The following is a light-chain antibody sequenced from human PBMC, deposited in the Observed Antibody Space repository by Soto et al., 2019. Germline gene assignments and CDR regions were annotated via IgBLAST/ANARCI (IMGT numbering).Light chain of an antibody. Sequence: EIVLTQSPGTLSLSPGERATLSCRASQSVSSTYLAWYQQKPGRAPSLLIYGASRRATGIPYRFSGSWSVTDFTLTISRLEPEDFSVYYCQQYERSATTFGGGTKVEIK. J-gene: IGKJ4*01. CDR1: QSVSSTY. V-gene: IGKV3-20*01. CDR3: QQYERSATT. CDR2: GAS.